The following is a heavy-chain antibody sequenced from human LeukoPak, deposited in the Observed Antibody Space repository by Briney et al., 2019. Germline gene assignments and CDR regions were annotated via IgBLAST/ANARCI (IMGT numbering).Heavy chain of an antibody. J-gene: IGHJ4*02. CDR1: GGSISSYY. V-gene: IGHV4-59*01. CDR2: IYYSGST. D-gene: IGHD6-19*01. CDR3: AKDIGFGLPGSGWLTPKYFDY. Sequence: SETLSLTCTVSGGSISSYYWSWIRQPPGKGLEWIGYIYYSGSTNYNPSLKSRVTISVDTSKNQFSLKLSSVTAADTAVYYCAKDIGFGLPGSGWLTPKYFDYWGQGTLVTVSS.